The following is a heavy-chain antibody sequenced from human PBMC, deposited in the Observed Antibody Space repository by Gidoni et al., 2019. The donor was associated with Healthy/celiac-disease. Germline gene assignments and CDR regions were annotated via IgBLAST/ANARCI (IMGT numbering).Heavy chain of an antibody. D-gene: IGHD6-13*01. CDR3: AKVGAAAGRVRGAFDI. CDR2: ISGSGGST. V-gene: IGHV3-23*01. CDR1: GFTFSSYA. Sequence: EVQLLESGGGLVQPGGFLRLSCAASGFTFSSYAMSWVRQAPGKGLEWVSAISGSGGSTYYADSVKGRFTISRDNSKNTLYLQMNSLRAEDTAVYYCAKVGAAAGRVRGAFDIWGQGTMVTVSS. J-gene: IGHJ3*02.